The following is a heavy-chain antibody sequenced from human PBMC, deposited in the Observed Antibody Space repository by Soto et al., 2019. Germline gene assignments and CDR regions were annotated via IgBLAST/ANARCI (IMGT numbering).Heavy chain of an antibody. V-gene: IGHV4-31*03. D-gene: IGHD3-3*02. J-gene: IGHJ6*02. CDR3: ARDIFGGMDV. CDR2: IYYSGST. CDR1: GGSISSSSYY. Sequence: PSETLSLTCTVSGGSISSSSYYWSWIRQHPGKGLEWIGYIYYSGSTYYNPSLKSRVTISVDTSKNQFSLKLSSVTAADTAVYYCARDIFGGMDVWGQGTTVTVS.